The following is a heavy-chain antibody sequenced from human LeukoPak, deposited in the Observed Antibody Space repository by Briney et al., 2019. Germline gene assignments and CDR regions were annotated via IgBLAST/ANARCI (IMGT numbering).Heavy chain of an antibody. Sequence: GGSLRLSCAASGFTFDDFGMSWVRQVPGKGLEWVSGNNWNGGRTGYADSVKGRFTISRDNAKKSLYLQMNSLRAEDTALYYCARKWLSNAFDIWGQGTMVTVSS. CDR2: NNWNGGRT. J-gene: IGHJ3*02. V-gene: IGHV3-20*04. D-gene: IGHD5-12*01. CDR3: ARKWLSNAFDI. CDR1: GFTFDDFG.